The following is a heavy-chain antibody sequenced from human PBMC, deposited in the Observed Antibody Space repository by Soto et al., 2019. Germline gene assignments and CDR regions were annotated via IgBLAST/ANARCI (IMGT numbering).Heavy chain of an antibody. CDR3: ERAWGFSSGWYGSFSY. CDR2: TYYRSKWYN. CDR1: GDSVSSNRAA. D-gene: IGHD6-19*01. Sequence: PSQTLSLTCAISGDSVSSNRAAWNWIRQSPSRGLEWLGRTYYRSKWYNDYAVSVKSRITINPDTSKNQFSLQLNSVTPEDTAVYYCERAWGFSSGWYGSFSYWGPGTLVTVSS. V-gene: IGHV6-1*01. J-gene: IGHJ4*02.